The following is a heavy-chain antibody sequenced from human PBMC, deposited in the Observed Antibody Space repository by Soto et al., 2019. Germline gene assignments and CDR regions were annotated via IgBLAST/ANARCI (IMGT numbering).Heavy chain of an antibody. CDR2: INHSGST. CDR3: ARGLWWTGSSFDY. D-gene: IGHD2-21*01. Sequence: SETLSLTCAVYGGSFSGYYWSWIRQPPGKGLEWIGEINHSGSTNYNPSLKSRVTISVDTSKNQFSLKLSSVTAADTAVYYCARGLWWTGSSFDYWGQGTLVTVSS. V-gene: IGHV4-34*01. J-gene: IGHJ4*02. CDR1: GGSFSGYY.